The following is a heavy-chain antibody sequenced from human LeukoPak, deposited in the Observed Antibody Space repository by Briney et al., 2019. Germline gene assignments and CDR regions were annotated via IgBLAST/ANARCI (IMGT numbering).Heavy chain of an antibody. D-gene: IGHD6-13*01. CDR1: GYTFTSYG. CDR3: ARDGPFSSSWYRSDYYYGMDV. V-gene: IGHV1-18*01. CDR2: ISAYNGNT. J-gene: IGHJ6*02. Sequence: ASVKVSCKASGYTFTSYGISWVRQAPGQGLEWMGWISAYNGNTNYAQKLQGRVTMTRDTSTSTVYMELSSLRSEDTAVYYCARDGPFSSSWYRSDYYYGMDVWGQGTTVTVS.